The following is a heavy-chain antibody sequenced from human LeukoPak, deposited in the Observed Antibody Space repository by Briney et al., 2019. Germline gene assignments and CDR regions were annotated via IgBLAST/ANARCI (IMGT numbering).Heavy chain of an antibody. Sequence: PSETLSLTCTVSGGSISSYYWSWIRQPAGKGLEWIGRIYTSGSTNYNPSLKSRVTMSVDTSKNQFSLKLSSVTAADTAVYYCARDSSSGPDYYYYYMDVWGKGTTVTVSS. D-gene: IGHD6-19*01. CDR3: ARDSSSGPDYYYYYMDV. CDR1: GGSISSYY. J-gene: IGHJ6*03. V-gene: IGHV4-4*07. CDR2: IYTSGST.